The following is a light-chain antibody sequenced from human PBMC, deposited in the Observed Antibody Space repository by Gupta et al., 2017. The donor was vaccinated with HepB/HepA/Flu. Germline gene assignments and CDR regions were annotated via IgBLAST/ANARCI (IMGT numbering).Light chain of an antibody. Sequence: DIQMTQSPPTLSASVGDRVTITCRASQVISPWLAWYQQKPGKAPKVLISQGSILHVGVPSRFSGGGSGTEFALTISSLQPDDFATYYCQHKNNSSRTFGGGTRVEMK. CDR2: QGS. CDR3: QHKNNSSRT. V-gene: IGKV1-5*03. J-gene: IGKJ4*01. CDR1: QVISPW.